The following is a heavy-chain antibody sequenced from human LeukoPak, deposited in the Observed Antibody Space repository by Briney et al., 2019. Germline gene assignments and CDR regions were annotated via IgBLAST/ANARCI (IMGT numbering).Heavy chain of an antibody. D-gene: IGHD3-22*01. CDR3: ARDGHYDSSGLADY. V-gene: IGHV3-7*01. CDR1: GFTFSSYW. J-gene: IGHJ4*02. Sequence: GGSLRLSCAASGFTFSSYWMSWVRQAPGKGLEWVANIKQDGSEKYYVDSVKGRFTISRDNAKNSLYLQMNSLRAEDTAVYYGARDGHYDSSGLADYWGQGTLVTVSS. CDR2: IKQDGSEK.